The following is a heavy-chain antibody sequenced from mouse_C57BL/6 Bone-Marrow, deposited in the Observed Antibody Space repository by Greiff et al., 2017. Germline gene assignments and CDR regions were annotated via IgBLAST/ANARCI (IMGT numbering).Heavy chain of an antibody. Sequence: VLLQHSGADLVKPGASVKLSCTASGFKIKDYYMPWVKQTTEQGLEWIGRIDPEDGVTKYAPTFPGTATRSAETSSNTAYLQLSSLTSEDTAIYYCASLRDPPYAMDYWGQGTSVTVSS. V-gene: IGHV14-2*01. CDR3: ASLRDPPYAMDY. D-gene: IGHD1-1*01. J-gene: IGHJ4*01. CDR1: GFKIKDYY. CDR2: IDPEDGVT.